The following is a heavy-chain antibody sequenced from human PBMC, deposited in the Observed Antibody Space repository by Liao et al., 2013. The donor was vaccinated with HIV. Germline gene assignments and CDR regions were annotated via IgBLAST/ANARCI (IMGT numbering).Heavy chain of an antibody. CDR2: IYTSGST. V-gene: IGHV4-61*02. CDR1: GGSISSGSYY. J-gene: IGHJ4*02. D-gene: IGHD3-10*01. Sequence: QVQLQESGPGLVKPSQTLSLTCTVSGGSISSGSYYWSWIRQPAGKGLEWIGRIYTSGSTNYNPSLKSRVTISVDTSKNQFSLKLSSVTAADTAVYYCARGGRLIAMGRGVIRYWGQGTLVTVSS. CDR3: ARGGRLIAMGRGVIRY.